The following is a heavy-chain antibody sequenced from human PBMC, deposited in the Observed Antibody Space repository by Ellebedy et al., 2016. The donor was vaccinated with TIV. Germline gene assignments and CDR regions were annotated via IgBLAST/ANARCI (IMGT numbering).Heavy chain of an antibody. CDR2: IYHSGST. D-gene: IGHD6-19*01. J-gene: IGHJ3*02. CDR3: ARDKGAVAGTLDAFDI. V-gene: IGHV4-4*02. Sequence: MPSETLSLTCAVSGGSISSSNWWSWVRQPPGKGLEWIGEIYHSGSTNYNPSLKSRVTISVEKSKNQFSLKLSSVTAADTAVYYCARDKGAVAGTLDAFDIWGQGTMVTVSS. CDR1: GGSISSSNW.